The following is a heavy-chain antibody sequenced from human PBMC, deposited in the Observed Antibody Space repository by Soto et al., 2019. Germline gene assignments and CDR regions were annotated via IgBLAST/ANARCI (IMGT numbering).Heavy chain of an antibody. V-gene: IGHV2-5*01. CDR2: IYFNDDN. CDR1: GFSLSTSGMR. D-gene: IGHD3-10*01. Sequence: SGPTLLNPTQTLTLTCTFSGFSLSTSGMRVGWIRQPPGQALECLALIYFNDDNRYSRSLKSRLTITKDTTKNQVFLKMTNMDPVDKAKYYCAQRGSAALFYYYYSGMDVWGQGTTVTVSS. J-gene: IGHJ6*02. CDR3: AQRGSAALFYYYYSGMDV.